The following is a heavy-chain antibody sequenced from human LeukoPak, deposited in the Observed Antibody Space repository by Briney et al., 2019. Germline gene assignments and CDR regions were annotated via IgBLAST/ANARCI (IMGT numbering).Heavy chain of an antibody. CDR2: IYYSGST. J-gene: IGHJ4*02. CDR3: AREESYGSGPSGFDY. D-gene: IGHD3-10*01. CDR1: GGSISSGDYY. Sequence: SQTLSLTCTVSGGSISSGDYYWSWIRQPPGKGLEWTGYIYYSGSTYYNPSLKSRVTISVDTSKNQFSLKLSSVTAADTAVYYCAREESYGSGPSGFDYWGQGTLVTVSS. V-gene: IGHV4-30-4*01.